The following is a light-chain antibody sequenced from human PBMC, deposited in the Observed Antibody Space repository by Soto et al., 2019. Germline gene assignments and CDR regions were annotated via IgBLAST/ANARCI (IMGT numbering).Light chain of an antibody. CDR3: SSYAGSNNLV. J-gene: IGLJ3*02. CDR1: SSDVGGYNY. Sequence: QSALTQPASVSGSPGQSITISCTGTSSDVGGYNYVSWYQQHPGKAPKLMIYEVNKRPSGVPDRFSGSKSGNTASLIVSGLQAEDEVDYYCSSYAGSNNLVFAGGTKLTVL. CDR2: EVN. V-gene: IGLV2-8*01.